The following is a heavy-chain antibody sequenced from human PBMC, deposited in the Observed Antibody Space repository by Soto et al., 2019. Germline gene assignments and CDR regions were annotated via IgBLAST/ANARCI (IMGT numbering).Heavy chain of an antibody. CDR1: GYSFTRYG. D-gene: IGHD3-16*01. Sequence: QVQLVQSRAEVKNPGASVKVSCKASGYSFTRYGIAWARQAPGQGLEWMGWINTYNGNTNYAQNRQGRVTLTPDTSRSTAYMELTSLRSTDTAIYYCAMVDVYVTPSPQDVWGQGTTVIVPS. CDR3: AMVDVYVTPSPQDV. CDR2: INTYNGNT. V-gene: IGHV1-18*01. J-gene: IGHJ6*02.